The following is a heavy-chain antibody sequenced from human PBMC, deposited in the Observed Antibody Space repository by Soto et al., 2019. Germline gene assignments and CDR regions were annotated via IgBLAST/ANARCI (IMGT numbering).Heavy chain of an antibody. CDR1: GFTFSSYW. V-gene: IGHV3-7*01. CDR3: AKTLRLAPHDGFDI. J-gene: IGHJ3*02. CDR2: IKQDGSEK. D-gene: IGHD5-18*01. Sequence: EVQLVESGGGLVQPGGSLRLSCAASGFTFSSYWMNWVRQVPGKGLEWVANIKQDGSEKYYVDSVKGRFTISRDNGKKALLPQMHSLRAEDTAVYYCAKTLRLAPHDGFDIWGQGTMVTLSS.